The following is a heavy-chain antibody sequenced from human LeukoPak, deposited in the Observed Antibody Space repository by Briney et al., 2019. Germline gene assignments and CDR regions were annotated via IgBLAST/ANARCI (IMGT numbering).Heavy chain of an antibody. CDR2: IYHSGST. CDR3: ARRSTVTTFDY. Sequence: SETLSLTCAVSGGSITSSNWWSWVRQPPGKGLEWIGEIYHSGSTNYNPSLKSRVTMSVDKSKNQFSLKLNSVTAADTAVYYCARRSTVTTFDYWGRGTLVTVSS. D-gene: IGHD4-17*01. V-gene: IGHV4-4*02. CDR1: GGSITSSNW. J-gene: IGHJ4*02.